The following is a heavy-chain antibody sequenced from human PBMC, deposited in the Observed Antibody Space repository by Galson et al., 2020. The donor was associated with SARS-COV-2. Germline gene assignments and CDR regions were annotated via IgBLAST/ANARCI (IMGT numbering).Heavy chain of an antibody. Sequence: SETLSLTCTVSGASISSVGYYWSWIRQHPGKGLEWIGYIYHRGSTSYNPSLKSRVTISVDTSKNQFSLKLSSVTAADTAVYYCASSSPNYYDGSGYYYSYFDYWGQGTLVTVSS. CDR3: ASSSPNYYDGSGYYYSYFDY. CDR2: IYHRGST. V-gene: IGHV4-31*03. CDR1: GASISSVGYY. J-gene: IGHJ4*02. D-gene: IGHD3-22*01.